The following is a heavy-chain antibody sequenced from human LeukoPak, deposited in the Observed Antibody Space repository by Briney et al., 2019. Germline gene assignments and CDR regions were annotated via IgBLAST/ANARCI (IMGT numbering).Heavy chain of an antibody. V-gene: IGHV3-7*01. CDR3: VRDVAVAGFGP. CDR2: IKQDGGEK. CDR1: GFTFRSYW. Sequence: GGALRLSCGASGFTFRSYWMSWVRQAPGKGLEWVANIKQDGGEKYYVDSVKGRFTISRDNAKNSLYLQMNSLRAEDTAVYYCVRDVAVAGFGPWGQGTLVTLSS. J-gene: IGHJ5*02. D-gene: IGHD6-19*01.